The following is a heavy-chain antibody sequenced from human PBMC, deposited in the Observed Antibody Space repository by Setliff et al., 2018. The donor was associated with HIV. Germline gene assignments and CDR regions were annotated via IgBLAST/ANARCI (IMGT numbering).Heavy chain of an antibody. CDR3: ARIVRPSYYYYYYMDV. J-gene: IGHJ6*03. V-gene: IGHV1-2*02. CDR2: INPNSGGT. Sequence: ASVKVSCKASGYTFTGYYMHWVRQAPGQGLEWMGWINPNSGGTNYAQKFQGRVTMTRDTSISTAYMELSRLRSDDTAAYYCARIVRPSYYYYYYMDVWGKVTTVTVSS. CDR1: GYTFTGYY. D-gene: IGHD3-10*02.